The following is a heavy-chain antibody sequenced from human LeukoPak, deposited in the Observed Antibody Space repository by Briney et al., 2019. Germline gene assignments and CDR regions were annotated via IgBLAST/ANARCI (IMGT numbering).Heavy chain of an antibody. CDR1: GGSISSYY. Sequence: SETLSLTCTVSGGSISSYYWSWIRQPPGKGLEWIGYIYYSGSTNYNPSLTSRVTISVDTSKNQFSLKLSSVTAADTAVYYCARSSGWYLADDYWGQGTLVTVSS. CDR2: IYYSGST. V-gene: IGHV4-59*01. J-gene: IGHJ4*02. D-gene: IGHD6-19*01. CDR3: ARSSGWYLADDY.